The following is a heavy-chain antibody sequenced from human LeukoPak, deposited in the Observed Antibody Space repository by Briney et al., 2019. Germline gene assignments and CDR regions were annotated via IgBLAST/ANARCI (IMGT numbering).Heavy chain of an antibody. Sequence: PGGSLRLSCAASGFTFSSYALNWVRQAPGTELEWVSVMSGNGGSTYYADSVKGRFAISRDNSQNTLYLQMNSLRAEDAAVYYCARSLIRSTGWYDYWGQGTLVTVSS. CDR1: GFTFSSYA. CDR3: ARSLIRSTGWYDY. CDR2: MSGNGGST. J-gene: IGHJ4*02. V-gene: IGHV3-23*01. D-gene: IGHD6-19*01.